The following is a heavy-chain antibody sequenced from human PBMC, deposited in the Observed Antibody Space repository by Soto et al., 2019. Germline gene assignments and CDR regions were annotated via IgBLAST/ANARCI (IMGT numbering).Heavy chain of an antibody. CDR1: GFSFSSYA. V-gene: IGHV3-30-3*01. Sequence: GGSLRLCCAASGFSFSSYAMHLVRQVPGKGLEWVAVISYDGSNKYYADSVKGRFTISRDNSKNTLYLQMNSLRAEDTAVYYCARASVVVITTFYFDYWGQGTLVTVSS. CDR2: ISYDGSNK. CDR3: ARASVVVITTFYFDY. J-gene: IGHJ4*02. D-gene: IGHD3-22*01.